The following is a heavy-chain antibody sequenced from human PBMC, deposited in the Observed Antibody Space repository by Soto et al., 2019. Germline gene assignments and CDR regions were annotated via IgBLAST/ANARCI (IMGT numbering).Heavy chain of an antibody. V-gene: IGHV2-5*02. CDR1: GFSFSTSGVG. Sequence: SGPTLVNPTQTLTLTCTFSGFSFSTSGVGVYWIRQPPGKALEWLALIFWDNDKRYSPSLKSRLTITKDTSKDQVVLTVTNMDPVDTATYYCAHMSRLYGMDVWGPGTTVTVSS. CDR2: IFWDNDK. CDR3: AHMSRLYGMDV. D-gene: IGHD2-2*01. J-gene: IGHJ6*02.